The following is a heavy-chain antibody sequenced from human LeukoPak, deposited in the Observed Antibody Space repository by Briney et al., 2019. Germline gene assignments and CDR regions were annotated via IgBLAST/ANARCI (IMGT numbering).Heavy chain of an antibody. CDR2: IYYSGSS. J-gene: IGHJ3*02. Sequence: KPSETLSLTCIVSGGSISSYYWTWIRQPPGKGLEWIGYIYYSGSSNYNPSLKSRVTISVDTSKNQFSLKLSSVTAADTAVYYCARVGSYLVYYDAFDIWGQGTMVTVSS. V-gene: IGHV4-59*01. CDR3: ARVGSYLVYYDAFDI. D-gene: IGHD1-26*01. CDR1: GGSISSYY.